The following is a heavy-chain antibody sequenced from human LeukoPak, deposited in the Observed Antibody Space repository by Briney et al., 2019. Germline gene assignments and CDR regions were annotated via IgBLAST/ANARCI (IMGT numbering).Heavy chain of an antibody. J-gene: IGHJ4*02. CDR1: GYTFTTYW. V-gene: IGHV5-51*04. Sequence: GESLKISCKASGYTFTTYWIGWVRQMPGKGLEWMGIIYPGDSDTRYSPSFQGQVTISADKPITTAYLQWSSLKASDTAVYYCARGETERYFDYWGQGTLVTVSS. D-gene: IGHD1-1*01. CDR3: ARGETERYFDY. CDR2: IYPGDSDT.